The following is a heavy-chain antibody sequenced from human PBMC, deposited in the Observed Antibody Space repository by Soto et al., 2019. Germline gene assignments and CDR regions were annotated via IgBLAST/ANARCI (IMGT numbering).Heavy chain of an antibody. D-gene: IGHD4-17*01. V-gene: IGHV4-39*01. CDR2: VYYSGSA. CDR3: GRQFYGEYAHYYYGMDV. J-gene: IGHJ6*02. CDR1: GGSISSSSYY. Sequence: SETLSLTSTVSGGSISSSSYYWGWIRQPPGKGLEWIGTVYYSGSAYYNPSLRSRVTISVATSKNQFSLRLNSVTAADTAVYYCGRQFYGEYAHYYYGMDVWGQGTAVTVSS.